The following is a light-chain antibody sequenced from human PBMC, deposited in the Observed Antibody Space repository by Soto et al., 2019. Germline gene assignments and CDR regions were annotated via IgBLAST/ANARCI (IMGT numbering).Light chain of an antibody. CDR2: DAS. V-gene: IGKV1-13*02. CDR1: QGISRA. CDR3: QQFNSYPLT. Sequence: AIQLTQSPSSLSASVGDRVTITCRASQGISRALAWYQQKPGETPNLLIYDASTLDSGVPSRFSGSGSGTDFTLTISSLQPEDFATYYCQQFNSYPLTFGGGTKVEIK. J-gene: IGKJ4*01.